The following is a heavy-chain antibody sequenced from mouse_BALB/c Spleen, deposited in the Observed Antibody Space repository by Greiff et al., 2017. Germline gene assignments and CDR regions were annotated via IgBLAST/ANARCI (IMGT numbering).Heavy chain of an antibody. CDR2: IYPGSGST. Sequence: LQHPGSELVRPGASVKLSCTASGYTFTSYWMHWVKQRPGQGLEWIGNIYPGSGSTNYDEKFKSKATLTVDTSSSTAYMQLSSLTSEDSAVYYCTRSADWGQGTLVTVAA. J-gene: IGHJ3*01. CDR1: GYTFTSYW. V-gene: IGHV1S22*01. CDR3: TRSAD.